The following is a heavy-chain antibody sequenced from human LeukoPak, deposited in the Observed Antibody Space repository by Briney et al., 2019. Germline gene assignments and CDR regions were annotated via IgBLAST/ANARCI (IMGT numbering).Heavy chain of an antibody. V-gene: IGHV3-30-3*01. CDR3: AREGPRGSYLDWYFDL. D-gene: IGHD1-26*01. CDR1: GFTFSSYA. Sequence: GRSLRLSCAASGFTFSSYAMHWVRQAPGKGLEWVAVISYDGSNKYYADSVKGRFTISRDNSKNTLYLQMNSLRAEDTAVYYCAREGPRGSYLDWYFDLWGRGTLVTVSS. J-gene: IGHJ2*01. CDR2: ISYDGSNK.